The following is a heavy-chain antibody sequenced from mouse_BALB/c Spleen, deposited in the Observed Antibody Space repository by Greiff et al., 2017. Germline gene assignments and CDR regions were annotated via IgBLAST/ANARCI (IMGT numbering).Heavy chain of an antibody. Sequence: QVQLKESGAELAKPGASVKMSCKASGYTFTSYWMHWVKQRPGQGLEWIGYINPSTGYTEYNQKFKDKATLTADKSSSTAYMQLSSLTSEDSAVYYCARSWDRLLRDWGQGTTLTVSS. CDR3: ARSWDRLLRD. CDR1: GYTFTSYW. V-gene: IGHV1-7*01. D-gene: IGHD4-1*01. CDR2: INPSTGYT. J-gene: IGHJ2*01.